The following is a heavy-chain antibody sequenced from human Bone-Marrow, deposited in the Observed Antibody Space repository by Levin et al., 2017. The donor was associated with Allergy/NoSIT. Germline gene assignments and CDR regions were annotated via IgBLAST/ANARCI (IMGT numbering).Heavy chain of an antibody. V-gene: IGHV3-9*01. CDR2: ISWNSGSI. CDR1: GFTFDDYA. J-gene: IGHJ4*02. D-gene: IGHD6-6*01. CDR3: AKDMGYSSSSHFDY. Sequence: GGSLRLSCAASGFTFDDYAMHWVRQAPGKGLEWVSGISWNSGSIGYSDSVKGRFTISRDNAKNSLYLQMNSLRAEDTALYYCAKDMGYSSSSHFDYWGQGTLVTVSS.